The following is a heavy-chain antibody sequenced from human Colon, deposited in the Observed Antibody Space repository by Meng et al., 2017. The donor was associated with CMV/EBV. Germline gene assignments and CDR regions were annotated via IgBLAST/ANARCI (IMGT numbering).Heavy chain of an antibody. CDR1: GFTFSRYW. CDR2: ISSSGTI. J-gene: IGHJ4*02. Sequence: GGSLRLSCAASGFTFSRYWMSWVRQAPGKGLEWVSYISSSGTIYYADSVKGRFTISRDNAKNSLYLQMNSLRAEDTAVYYCAKVGYHDSSGHFYYSDYWGQGTLVTVSS. D-gene: IGHD3-22*01. CDR3: AKVGYHDSSGHFYYSDY. V-gene: IGHV3-48*04.